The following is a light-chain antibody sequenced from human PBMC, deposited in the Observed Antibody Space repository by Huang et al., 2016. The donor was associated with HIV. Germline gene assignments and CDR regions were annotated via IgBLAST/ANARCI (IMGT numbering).Light chain of an antibody. J-gene: IGKJ3*01. V-gene: IGKV1-39*01. Sequence: DIQMTQSPSSLSAFVGDSVTITCRASQNINIHLNWYQQKQGKAPKLLIYATSSLHSGVPSRFSGSGSGTDFTLTINSLQPEDSAIYSCQQSYSTPRVTFGPGTKINI. CDR2: ATS. CDR1: QNINIH. CDR3: QQSYSTPRVT.